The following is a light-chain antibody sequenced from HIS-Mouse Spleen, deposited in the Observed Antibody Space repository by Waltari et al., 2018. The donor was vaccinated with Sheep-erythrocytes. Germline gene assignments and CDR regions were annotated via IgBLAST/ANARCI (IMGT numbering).Light chain of an antibody. Sequence: QSALTQPRSVSGSPGQSVTISCTGTSSDVGGYTYLSWYQQHPGKAPKLMIYDVSKRPAGVPGRFSGSKSGITGSLTISGLQAEDEADYYCCSYAGSYNHVFATGTKVTVL. CDR3: CSYAGSYNHV. CDR2: DVS. CDR1: SSDVGGYTY. V-gene: IGLV2-11*01. J-gene: IGLJ1*01.